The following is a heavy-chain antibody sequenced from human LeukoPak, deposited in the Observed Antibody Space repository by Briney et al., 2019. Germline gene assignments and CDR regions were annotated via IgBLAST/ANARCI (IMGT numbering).Heavy chain of an antibody. CDR1: GGSVSTSDYY. CDR2: VFYTGKT. Sequence: SETLSLTCTVSGGSVSTSDYYWGWIRQSPVKGLEWIGDVFYTGKTNYNPSLRGRATISIDTSKNQFSLKLTYVTAADSAVYYCARVFDSWGQGTLDTVSS. CDR3: ARVFDS. V-gene: IGHV4-39*07. J-gene: IGHJ4*02.